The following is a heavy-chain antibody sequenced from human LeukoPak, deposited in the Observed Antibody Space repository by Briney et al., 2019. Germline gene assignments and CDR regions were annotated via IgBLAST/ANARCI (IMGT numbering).Heavy chain of an antibody. Sequence: GGSLRLSCTASGFTFSSYEMNWVRQAPGKGLEWVSYISTSGSTIHYADSVKGRFTFSRDNVKSSMYLQMDSLRAEDTAIYYCSSRQSYTGYNYWGQGTLVTVSS. CDR1: GFTFSSYE. CDR3: SSRQSYTGYNY. CDR2: ISTSGSTI. V-gene: IGHV3-48*03. D-gene: IGHD5-24*01. J-gene: IGHJ4*02.